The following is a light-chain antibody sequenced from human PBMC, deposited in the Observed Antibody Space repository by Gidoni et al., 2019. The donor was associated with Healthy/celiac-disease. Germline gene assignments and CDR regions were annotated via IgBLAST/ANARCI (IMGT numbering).Light chain of an antibody. CDR2: GAS. CDR3: QQYGRSPP. Sequence: EIVLTQSPGTLSLSPGESATLCCRASQSVSSSYLTWYQQKPGQAPRLLIYGASSRATGIQYRFSGCGSGTDFTLTILRLEPEDFAVYYCQQYGRSPPFGPGTKVDIK. CDR1: QSVSSSY. V-gene: IGKV3-20*01. J-gene: IGKJ3*01.